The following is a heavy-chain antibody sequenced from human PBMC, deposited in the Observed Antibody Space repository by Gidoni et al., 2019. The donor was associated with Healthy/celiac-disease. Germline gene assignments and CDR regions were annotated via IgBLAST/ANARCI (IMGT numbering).Heavy chain of an antibody. D-gene: IGHD3-10*01. V-gene: IGHV3-9*01. CDR1: GFTFDAYA. CDR2: ISWNSGSI. CDR3: AKDMRAVRGVIAFDI. J-gene: IGHJ3*02. Sequence: EVQLVESGGGLVQPGRSLRLSCAASGFTFDAYAMHWVRQAPGKGLEWVSGISWNSGSIGYADSVKGRFTISRDNAKNSLYLQMNSLRAEDTALYYCAKDMRAVRGVIAFDIWGQGTMVTVSS.